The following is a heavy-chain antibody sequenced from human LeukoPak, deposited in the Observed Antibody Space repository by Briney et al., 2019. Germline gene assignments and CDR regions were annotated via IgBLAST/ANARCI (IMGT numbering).Heavy chain of an antibody. CDR1: GYTFTSYY. D-gene: IGHD3-3*01. V-gene: IGHV1-46*01. CDR2: INPSGGST. CDR3: ARGPQRIFWRARDYYYYMDV. J-gene: IGHJ6*03. Sequence: ASVKVSCKASGYTFTSYYMHWVRQAPGQGLEWMGIINPSGGSTSYAQKFQGRVTMTRDTSTSTVYMELSSLRSEDTAVYYCARGPQRIFWRARDYYYYMDVWGKGTTVTVSS.